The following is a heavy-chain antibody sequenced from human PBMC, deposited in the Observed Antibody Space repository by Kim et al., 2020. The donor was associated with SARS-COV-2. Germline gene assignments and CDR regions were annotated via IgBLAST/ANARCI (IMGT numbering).Heavy chain of an antibody. CDR2: IKQDGSEK. V-gene: IGHV3-7*01. D-gene: IGHD3-3*01. CDR1: GFTFSSYW. Sequence: GGSLRLSCAASGFTFSSYWMSWVRQAPGKGLEWVANIKQDGSEKYYVDSVKGRFTISRDNAKNSLYLQMNSLRAEDTAVYYCARDKGRRITIFGVVIPYYYGMDVWGQGTTVTVS. J-gene: IGHJ6*02. CDR3: ARDKGRRITIFGVVIPYYYGMDV.